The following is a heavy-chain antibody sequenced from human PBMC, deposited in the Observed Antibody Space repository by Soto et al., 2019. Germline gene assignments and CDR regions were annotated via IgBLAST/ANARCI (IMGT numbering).Heavy chain of an antibody. V-gene: IGHV4-31*03. Sequence: TLSLTCTVSGGSISRGCYYWSWIRQHPGKGLEWIGYIYYSGSTYYNPSLKSRVTISVDTSKNQFSLKLSSVTAADTAVYYCAREYSGSFSAGDYYGMDVWGQGTTVT. CDR1: GGSISRGCYY. CDR3: AREYSGSFSAGDYYGMDV. D-gene: IGHD1-26*01. J-gene: IGHJ6*02. CDR2: IYYSGST.